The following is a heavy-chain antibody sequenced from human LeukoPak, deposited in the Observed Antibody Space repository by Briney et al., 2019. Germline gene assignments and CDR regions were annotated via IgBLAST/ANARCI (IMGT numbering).Heavy chain of an antibody. V-gene: IGHV3-23*01. CDR1: GFTFSTYA. Sequence: GGSLRLFCAASGFTFSTYAMSWVRQAPGKGLEWVSDTSGSGGSTYYADSVKGRFTISRDNSKNTLYLQMNSLRAEDTAVYYCAKAACSSTSCQYYYYYGMDVWGQGTTVTVSS. CDR2: TSGSGGST. CDR3: AKAACSSTSCQYYYYYGMDV. J-gene: IGHJ6*02. D-gene: IGHD2-2*01.